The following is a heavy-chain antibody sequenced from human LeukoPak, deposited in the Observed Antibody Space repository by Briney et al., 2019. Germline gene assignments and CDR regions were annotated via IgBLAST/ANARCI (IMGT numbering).Heavy chain of an antibody. CDR1: GFTFDNYA. D-gene: IGHD3-3*01. CDR2: IGGSDGST. CDR3: AREGFAL. J-gene: IGHJ3*01. Sequence: PGGSLRLSCAASGFTFDNYAMTWVRQAPGKGLEWVSAIGGSDGSTYYADSVKGRFTISRDNSRNIVYMQMRSLRAEDTAKYFCAREGFALWGQGTTVIVSS. V-gene: IGHV3-23*01.